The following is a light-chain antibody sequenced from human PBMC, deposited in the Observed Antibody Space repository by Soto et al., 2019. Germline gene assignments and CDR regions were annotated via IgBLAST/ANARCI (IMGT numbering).Light chain of an antibody. J-gene: IGLJ1*01. CDR1: SSDVGNYNL. CDR2: EVS. CDR3: SSYTSSSNYV. V-gene: IGLV2-14*02. Sequence: QSVLTQPASVSGSPGQSITISCTGTSSDVGNYNLVSWYQHHPGKAPRLMIYEVSKRPSGVSNRFSASKSGNTASLTISGLQAEDEADYYCSSYTSSSNYVFGTGTKVTVL.